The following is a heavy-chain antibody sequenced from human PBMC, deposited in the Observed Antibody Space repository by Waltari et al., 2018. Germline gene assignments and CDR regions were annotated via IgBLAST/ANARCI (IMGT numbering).Heavy chain of an antibody. CDR3: ARDPGWGALDY. CDR1: EFRFSTSW. J-gene: IGHJ4*02. Sequence: VQLVESGGGLVQPGGSLRLSCVASEFRFSTSWMSWVRQAPGKGLEWVAIIKTDGSAQDYVDSVKGRFSISRDNAKRSLYLQMNSLRVEDTAVYYCARDPGWGALDYWGQGTLVTVSS. V-gene: IGHV3-7*01. D-gene: IGHD6-19*01. CDR2: IKTDGSAQ.